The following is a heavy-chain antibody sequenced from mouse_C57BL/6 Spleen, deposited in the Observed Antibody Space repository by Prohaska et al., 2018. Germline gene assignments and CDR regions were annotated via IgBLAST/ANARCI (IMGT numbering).Heavy chain of an antibody. CDR3: ARSTVVATPFAY. D-gene: IGHD1-1*01. J-gene: IGHJ3*01. CDR2: INPNYGTT. Sequence: SNGKSLEWIGVINPNYGTTSYNQKFKGKATLTVDQSSSTAYMQLNSLTSEDSAVYYCARSTVVATPFAYWGQGTLVTVSA. V-gene: IGHV1-39*01.